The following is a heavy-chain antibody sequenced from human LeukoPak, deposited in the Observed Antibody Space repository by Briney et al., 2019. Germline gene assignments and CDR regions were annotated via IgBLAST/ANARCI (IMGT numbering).Heavy chain of an antibody. CDR2: IHYSDSA. V-gene: IGHV4-39*01. D-gene: IGHD5-24*01. CDR1: GGSISNSGYY. CDR3: ARGGRDGYTLYPLDY. J-gene: IGHJ4*02. Sequence: PSETLSLTCAVSGGSISNSGYYWAWIRQPPGKGLEYIGNIHYSDSALYNPSLQSRATILVDTSKNQFSLKLSSVTAADTAVYYCARGGRDGYTLYPLDYWGQGTLVTVSS.